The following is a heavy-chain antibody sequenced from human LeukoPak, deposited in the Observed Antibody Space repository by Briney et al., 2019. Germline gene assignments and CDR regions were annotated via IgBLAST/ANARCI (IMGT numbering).Heavy chain of an antibody. D-gene: IGHD6-13*01. CDR1: GGTFSSYA. CDR3: ARAKYSSSWYPYYYYMDV. Sequence: ASVKVSCKASGGTFSSYAISWVRQAPGQGLEWMGGIIPIFGTANYAQKFQGRVTITTDESTSTAYMELSSLRSEDTAVYYCARAKYSSSWYPYYYYMDVWAKGPRSPSP. J-gene: IGHJ6*03. CDR2: IIPIFGTA. V-gene: IGHV1-69*05.